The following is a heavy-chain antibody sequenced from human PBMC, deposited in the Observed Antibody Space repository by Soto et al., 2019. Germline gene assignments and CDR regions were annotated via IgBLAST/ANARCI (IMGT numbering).Heavy chain of an antibody. V-gene: IGHV3-30-3*01. Sequence: QVQLVESGGGVVQPGRSLRLSCAASGFTFSSYAMHWVRQAPGKGLEWVAVISYDGSNKYYADSVKGRFTISRDNSKNTLYLQMNSLRAEDTAVYYCARGTGYSSSWTIRINRAIGVYYYYYGMDVWGQGTTVTVSS. D-gene: IGHD6-13*01. CDR3: ARGTGYSSSWTIRINRAIGVYYYYYGMDV. CDR2: ISYDGSNK. CDR1: GFTFSSYA. J-gene: IGHJ6*02.